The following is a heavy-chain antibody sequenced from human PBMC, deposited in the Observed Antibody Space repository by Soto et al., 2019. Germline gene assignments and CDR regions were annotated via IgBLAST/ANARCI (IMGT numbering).Heavy chain of an antibody. CDR2: ISNNGRNT. Sequence: PGGSLRLSCSASGFTFSTYAMHWVRQAPGKGLEYVSAISNNGRNTYYADSVKGRFTISRDNSKNTLYLQMSCLRDEDTAVYYCVKVAGGSNYIDSWGQGSLVTVSS. D-gene: IGHD6-25*01. CDR3: VKVAGGSNYIDS. V-gene: IGHV3-64D*06. CDR1: GFTFSTYA. J-gene: IGHJ4*02.